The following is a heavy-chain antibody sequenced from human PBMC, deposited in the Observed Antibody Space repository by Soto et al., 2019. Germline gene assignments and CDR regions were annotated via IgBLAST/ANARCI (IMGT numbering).Heavy chain of an antibody. D-gene: IGHD5-18*01. CDR3: ARWIQLWSNYYYGMDV. V-gene: IGHV1-18*01. CDR1: GYTFTSYG. CDR2: ISAYNGNT. J-gene: IGHJ6*02. Sequence: QVQLVQSGAEVKKPGASVKVPCKASGYTFTSYGISWVRQAPGQGLEWMGWISAYNGNTNYAQKLQGRVTMTTDTSTSTAYMELRSLRSDDTAVYYCARWIQLWSNYYYGMDVWGQGTTVTVSS.